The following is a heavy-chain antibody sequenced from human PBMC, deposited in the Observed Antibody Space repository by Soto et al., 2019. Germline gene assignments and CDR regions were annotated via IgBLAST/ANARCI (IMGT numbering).Heavy chain of an antibody. CDR1: GCRGSSKY. CDR2: IYSGGST. Sequence: GGALRRNSAAPGCRGSSKYRSWVRQAPGKGLEWVSVIYSGGSTYYADSVKGRFTISRDNSKNTLYLQMNSLRAEDTAVYYCARDQGWYANWGQGTLVTVSS. CDR3: ARDQGWYAN. D-gene: IGHD2-8*01. V-gene: IGHV3-53*01. J-gene: IGHJ4*02.